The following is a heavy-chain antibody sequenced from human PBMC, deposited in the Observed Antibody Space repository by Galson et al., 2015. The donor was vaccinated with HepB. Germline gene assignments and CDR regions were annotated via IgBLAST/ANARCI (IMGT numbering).Heavy chain of an antibody. CDR3: AKVPADYYGSGSYQ. J-gene: IGHJ4*02. CDR1: GFTFSSYA. CDR2: ISGSGGTT. D-gene: IGHD3-10*01. Sequence: SLRLSCAASGFTFSSYAMSWVRQAPGKGLEWVSVISGSGGTTYYADSVRGRFTISRDNSNNTLYLQMNSLRAEDTAVYYCAKVPADYYGSGSYQWGQGTLVTVSS. V-gene: IGHV3-23*01.